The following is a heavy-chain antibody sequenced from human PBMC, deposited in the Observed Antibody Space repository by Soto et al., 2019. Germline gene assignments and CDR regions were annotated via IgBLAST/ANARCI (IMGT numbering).Heavy chain of an antibody. CDR3: ARYWYRDDDPRGYFDY. Sequence: PSAPLSLTCAVSVFSISSGYYCVWIRKPPGKGLEWIASMYYSGATYYNPSLKSRVAISVDTSKNQLSLTLRAVSARDTAVYYCARYWYRDDDPRGYFDYSGQKTHATVSS. J-gene: IGHJ4*02. CDR2: MYYSGAT. V-gene: IGHV4-38-2*01. D-gene: IGHD1-26*01. CDR1: VFSISSGYY.